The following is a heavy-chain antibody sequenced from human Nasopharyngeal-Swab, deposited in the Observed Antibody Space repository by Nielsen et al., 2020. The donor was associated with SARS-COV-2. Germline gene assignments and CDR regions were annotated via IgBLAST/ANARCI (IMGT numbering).Heavy chain of an antibody. D-gene: IGHD3-10*01. Sequence: SETLSLTCAVYGGSFSSYYWSWVRQPPGKGLEWLGEITHSGGNNYNPSLKSRVTISADMSKTQFSLKLTSVTAADTAVYYCARVWRFSEYSRSPFDLWGQGTLVIVSA. CDR3: ARVWRFSEYSRSPFDL. V-gene: IGHV4-34*01. CDR1: GGSFSSYY. CDR2: ITHSGGN. J-gene: IGHJ5*02.